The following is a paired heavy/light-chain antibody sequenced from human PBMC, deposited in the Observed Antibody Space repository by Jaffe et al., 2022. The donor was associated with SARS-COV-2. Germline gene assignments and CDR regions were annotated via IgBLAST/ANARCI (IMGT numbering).Heavy chain of an antibody. CDR2: INADNGDT. D-gene: IGHD2-15*01. V-gene: IGHV1-3*01. CDR3: ARERFCSALSCHRGYFDL. J-gene: IGHJ2*01. CDR1: GYRFNDYA. Sequence: QVQLVQSGTEVEKPGASVKVSCKASGYRFNDYAMHWVRQAPGQRLEWMGWINADNGDTKYSQKFQDRVTITRDTSASTVYMELNRLTSEDTAVYYCARERFCSALSCHRGYFDLWGRGTLVTVFS.
Light chain of an antibody. CDR1: QGISTR. V-gene: IGKV1-12*01. Sequence: DIQMTQSPSSVSASVGDRVTITCRASQGISTRLAWYQHKPGKAPKLLIYAASTLEGGVPSRFTGSGSGTDFTLTITNLQPEDFATYYCHQANTFPYTFGQGTKLEIK. CDR2: AAS. CDR3: HQANTFPYT. J-gene: IGKJ2*01.